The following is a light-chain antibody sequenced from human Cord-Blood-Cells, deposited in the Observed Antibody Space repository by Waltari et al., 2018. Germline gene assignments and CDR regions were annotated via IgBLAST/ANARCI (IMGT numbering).Light chain of an antibody. CDR2: GKN. CDR3: NSRDSSGNHWV. Sequence: SSELTQDPAVSVALGQTVRITCQGDSLRSHYASWYKQKPGQAPVLVIYGKNNRPSGIPDRFSGSSSGNTASLTITGAQAEDEADYYCNSRDSSGNHWVFGGGTKLTVL. CDR1: SLRSHY. J-gene: IGLJ3*02. V-gene: IGLV3-19*01.